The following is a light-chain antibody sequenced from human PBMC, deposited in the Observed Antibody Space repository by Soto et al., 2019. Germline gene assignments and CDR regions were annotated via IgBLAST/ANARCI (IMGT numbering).Light chain of an antibody. V-gene: IGKV1-8*01. Sequence: AVLLTQSPSSFSASTGDRATITCRASQDIHNYLAWYQQVPGKAPKLLLYAASILQTGVPSRFSGSGAGTDFTLADEDLQSEDFATYFCQHYYNYPWTVGQETTVE. CDR1: QDIHNY. J-gene: IGKJ1*01. CDR3: QHYYNYPWT. CDR2: AAS.